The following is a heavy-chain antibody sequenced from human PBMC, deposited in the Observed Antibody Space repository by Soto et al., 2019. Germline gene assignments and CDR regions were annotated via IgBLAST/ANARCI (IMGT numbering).Heavy chain of an antibody. J-gene: IGHJ5*02. D-gene: IGHD1-26*01. V-gene: IGHV3-48*04. Sequence: HPGGSLRLSCAASGVTFSSFSFNWVRQAPGKGLEWVSFILSSGSTIYYADSVKGRFTISRDNAKNSLYLQMNSLRAEDTAVYYCARVWDYWFDPWGQGTLVTVSS. CDR3: ARVWDYWFDP. CDR2: ILSSGSTI. CDR1: GVTFSSFS.